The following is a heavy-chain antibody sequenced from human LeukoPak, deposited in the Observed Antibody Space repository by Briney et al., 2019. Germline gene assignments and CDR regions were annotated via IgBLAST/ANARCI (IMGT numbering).Heavy chain of an antibody. V-gene: IGHV4-59*01. D-gene: IGHD3-10*01. CDR3: ARGDTMVRGVIGWFDP. J-gene: IGHJ5*02. CDR2: IYYSGST. Sequence: SETLSLTCTVSGASISSYYWSWIRQPPGKGLEWIGYIYYSGSTNYNPSLKSRVTISVDTSKNQFSLKLSSVTAADTAVHYCARGDTMVRGVIGWFDPWGQGTLVTVSS. CDR1: GASISSYY.